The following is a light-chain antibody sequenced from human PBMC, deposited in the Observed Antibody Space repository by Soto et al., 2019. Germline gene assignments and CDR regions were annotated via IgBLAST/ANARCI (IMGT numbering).Light chain of an antibody. Sequence: EIVLTQSPATLSLSPGERATLSCRASQSVSTFLAWIQQKPGQAPRLLIYDASNRATGIPARFRGSGSGADFTLTISSLEPEDFAVYYCQQRINWPRAFGQGTKVEIK. CDR2: DAS. V-gene: IGKV3-11*01. CDR3: QQRINWPRA. J-gene: IGKJ1*01. CDR1: QSVSTF.